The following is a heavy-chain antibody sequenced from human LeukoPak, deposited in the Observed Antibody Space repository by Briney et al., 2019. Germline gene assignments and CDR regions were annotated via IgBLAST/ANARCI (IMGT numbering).Heavy chain of an antibody. CDR2: INPNSGGT. CDR1: GYTFTGYY. D-gene: IGHD3-3*01. J-gene: IGHJ4*02. V-gene: IGHV1-2*02. CDR3: ARSYYDFWSGYYTFGY. Sequence: ASVQVSCKASGYTFTGYYMHWVRQAPGQGLEWMGWINPNSGGTNYAQKFQGRVTMTRDTSISTAYMELSRLRSDDTAVYYCARSYYDFWSGYYTFGYWGQGTLVTVSS.